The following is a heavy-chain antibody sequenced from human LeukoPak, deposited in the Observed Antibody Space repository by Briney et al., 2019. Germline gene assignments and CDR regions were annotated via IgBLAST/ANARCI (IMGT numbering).Heavy chain of an antibody. J-gene: IGHJ4*02. CDR2: IYSGGST. CDR3: AKVYQLGIRYSYPFDY. D-gene: IGHD5-18*01. V-gene: IGHV3-53*01. Sequence: GGSLRLSCAASGFTVSSNYMSWVRQAPGKGLEWVSVIYSGGSTYYADSVKGRFTISRDNSKNTLYLQMNSLRAEDTAVYYCAKVYQLGIRYSYPFDYWGQGTLVTVSS. CDR1: GFTVSSNY.